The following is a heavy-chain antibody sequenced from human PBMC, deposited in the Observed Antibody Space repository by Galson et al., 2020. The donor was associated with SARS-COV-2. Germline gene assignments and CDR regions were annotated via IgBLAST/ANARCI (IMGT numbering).Heavy chain of an antibody. CDR2: IYPGDSDT. J-gene: IGHJ4*02. D-gene: IGHD4-17*01. CDR1: GYSFTSYW. V-gene: IGHV5-51*01. CDR3: ARRTTLYGDFDC. Sequence: GESLKISCTGSGYSFTSYWIGLVRQMPVKVLEWMGIIYPGDSDTRYSPSFQGQVTISADKSLSTAYLQWSSLKASDTAMYYCARRTTLYGDFDCWCQGTLVTVSS.